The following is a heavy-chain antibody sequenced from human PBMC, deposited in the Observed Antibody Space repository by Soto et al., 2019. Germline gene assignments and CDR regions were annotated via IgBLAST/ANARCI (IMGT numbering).Heavy chain of an antibody. D-gene: IGHD4-17*01. CDR1: GYTFTMYG. V-gene: IGHV1-18*01. Sequence: QGQLVQSGAEVKKPGASVKVSCKASGYTFTMYGITWVRQAPGQGLEWMGWSSAYNGKTDYAEKSQGRVAMTTDSSTTTAYMELRSLRSDDTAVYYCARLHRYGDHPPDYWGQGTPVIVSS. CDR3: ARLHRYGDHPPDY. J-gene: IGHJ4*02. CDR2: SSAYNGKT.